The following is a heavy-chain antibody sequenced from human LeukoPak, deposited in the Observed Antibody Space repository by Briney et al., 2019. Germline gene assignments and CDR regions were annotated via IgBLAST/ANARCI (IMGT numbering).Heavy chain of an antibody. CDR2: ISSSSSTI. Sequence: GGSLRLSCAASGFTFSSYSMNWVRQAPGKGLEWVSYISSSSSTIYYADSVKGRFTISRDNAKNSLYLQMNSLGAEDTAVYYCARDQDYGVIDYWGQGTLVTVSS. D-gene: IGHD4-17*01. J-gene: IGHJ4*02. CDR1: GFTFSSYS. CDR3: ARDQDYGVIDY. V-gene: IGHV3-48*01.